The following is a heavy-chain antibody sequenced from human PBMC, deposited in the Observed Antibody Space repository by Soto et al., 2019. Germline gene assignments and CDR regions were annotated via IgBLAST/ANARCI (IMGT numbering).Heavy chain of an antibody. CDR2: ISSSSSYI. Sequence: GGSLRLSCAASGFTFSSYSMNWVRQAPGKGLEWVSSISSSSSYIYYADSVKGRFTISRDNAKNSLYLQMNSLRAEDTAVYYCARPKLEVSAFDIWGQGTMVTVSS. D-gene: IGHD1-1*01. CDR3: ARPKLEVSAFDI. CDR1: GFTFSSYS. V-gene: IGHV3-21*01. J-gene: IGHJ3*02.